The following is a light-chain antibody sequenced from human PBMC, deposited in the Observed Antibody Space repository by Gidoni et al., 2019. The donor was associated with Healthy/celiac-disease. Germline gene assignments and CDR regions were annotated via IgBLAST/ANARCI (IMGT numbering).Light chain of an antibody. V-gene: IGKV3-15*01. CDR1: QSVSSN. Sequence: EIVMTQSPATLSVSPGERATLSCRASQSVSSNLAWYQQKPGQAPRLIIYGASTRATGIPARFSCSGSGTEFTLTISSLQSEDFAVYYCQQYNNWPYTFGQGTKLEIK. CDR3: QQYNNWPYT. J-gene: IGKJ2*01. CDR2: GAS.